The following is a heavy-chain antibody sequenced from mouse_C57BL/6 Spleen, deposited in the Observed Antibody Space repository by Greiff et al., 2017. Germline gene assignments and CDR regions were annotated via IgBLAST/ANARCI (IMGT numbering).Heavy chain of an antibody. CDR1: GYTFTDYE. Sequence: VQLQQSGAELVRPGASVTLSCKASGYTFTDYEMHWVKQTPVHGLEWIGAIDPETGGTAYNQKFKGKAILTADKSSSTAYMELRSLTSEDSAVYYCTRAQGYFDYWGQGTTLTVSS. V-gene: IGHV1-15*01. CDR2: IDPETGGT. CDR3: TRAQGYFDY. J-gene: IGHJ2*01.